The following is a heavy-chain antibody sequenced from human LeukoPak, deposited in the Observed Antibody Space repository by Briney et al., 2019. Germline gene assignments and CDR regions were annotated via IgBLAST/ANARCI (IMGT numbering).Heavy chain of an antibody. Sequence: VSVKVSCKASGYTFTSYDISWVRQAPGQGLEWMGWISAYNGNTNYAQKLQGRVTMTTDTSTSTAYMELRSLRSDDTAVYYCARVQYYYDSSGYYYDWFDPWGQGTLVTVSS. J-gene: IGHJ5*02. D-gene: IGHD3-22*01. CDR1: GYTFTSYD. CDR3: ARVQYYYDSSGYYYDWFDP. V-gene: IGHV1-18*01. CDR2: ISAYNGNT.